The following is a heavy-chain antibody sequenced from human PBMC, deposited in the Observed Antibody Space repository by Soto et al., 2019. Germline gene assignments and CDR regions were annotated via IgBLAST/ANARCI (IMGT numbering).Heavy chain of an antibody. CDR2: INPNDGTT. CDR3: AREFADSSGYYSVSFDY. Sequence: QANKQGLEWMGMINPNDGTTNYAQKLQGRVTMTRDASTSTAYMELRSLRSDDTAVYYCAREFADSSGYYSVSFDYWGQGPLVTVSS. D-gene: IGHD3-22*01. V-gene: IGHV1-18*01. J-gene: IGHJ4*02.